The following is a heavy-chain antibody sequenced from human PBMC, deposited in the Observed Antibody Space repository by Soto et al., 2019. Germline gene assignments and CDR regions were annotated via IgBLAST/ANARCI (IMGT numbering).Heavy chain of an antibody. J-gene: IGHJ4*02. D-gene: IGHD3-22*01. CDR2: INPSGGST. CDR1: GYTFTSYY. V-gene: IGHV1-46*01. CDR3: ARGQDYDSSGYYSGVDY. Sequence: ASVKVSCKASGYTFTSYYMHWVRQAPGQGLEWMGIINPSGGSTSYAQKFQGRVTMTRDTPTSTVYMELSSLRSEDTAVYYCARGQDYDSSGYYSGVDYWGQGTLVTVSS.